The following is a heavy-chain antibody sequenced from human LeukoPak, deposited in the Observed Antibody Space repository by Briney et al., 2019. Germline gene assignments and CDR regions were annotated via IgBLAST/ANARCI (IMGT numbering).Heavy chain of an antibody. J-gene: IGHJ4*02. CDR2: ISSGTTYI. V-gene: IGHV3-21*01. CDR3: ARGQYNSNMRY. D-gene: IGHD4-4*01. Sequence: GGSLRLSCAASGFTFSNYNMNWVRQAPGKGLEWVSSISSGTTYIYYADSVRGRFTISRDNAKNSLYLQMNSLRPEDTAIYYCARGQYNSNMRYWGQGTLVTVSS. CDR1: GFTFSNYN.